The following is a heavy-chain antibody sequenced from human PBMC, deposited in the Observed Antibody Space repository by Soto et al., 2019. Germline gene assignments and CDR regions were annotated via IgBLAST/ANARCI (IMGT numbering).Heavy chain of an antibody. V-gene: IGHV4-31*03. Sequence: TLSLTCTVSGGSISSGGYYWSWIRQHPGKGLEWIGYIYYSGSTYYNPSLKSRVTISVDTSKNQFSLKLSSVTAADTAVYYCASRTRLAEEGDYGDYDGKGGLALDVWGKGTTVTVSS. J-gene: IGHJ6*04. CDR2: IYYSGST. CDR3: ASRTRLAEEGDYGDYDGKGGLALDV. D-gene: IGHD4-17*01. CDR1: GGSISSGGYY.